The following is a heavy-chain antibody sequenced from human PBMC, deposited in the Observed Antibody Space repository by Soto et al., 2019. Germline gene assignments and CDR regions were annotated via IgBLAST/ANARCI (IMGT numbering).Heavy chain of an antibody. D-gene: IGHD6-13*01. Sequence: EVQLLESGGGLVQPGGSLRLSCAASGFTFSSYAMSWVRQAPGKGLEWVSAISGSGGSTYYADSVKGRFTISRDNSKNTLYLQMHRLSAEDTAVYYSAKARCAGIGAVAGTERLPGYWGQGTLVPGSS. CDR1: GFTFSSYA. V-gene: IGHV3-23*01. CDR3: AKARCAGIGAVAGTERLPGY. J-gene: IGHJ4*02. CDR2: ISGSGGST.